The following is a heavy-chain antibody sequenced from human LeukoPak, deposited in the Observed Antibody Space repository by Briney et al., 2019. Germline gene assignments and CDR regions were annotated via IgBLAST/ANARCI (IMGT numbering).Heavy chain of an antibody. CDR2: IWYDGSNK. V-gene: IGHV3-33*01. J-gene: IGHJ4*02. D-gene: IGHD2-15*01. CDR3: ARAKLGYCSGGSCYSKDC. Sequence: GGSLRLSCAASGFTFSSYGMHWVRQAPGKGLEWVAVIWYDGSNKYYADSVKGRFTISRDNSKNTLYLQMNSLRAEDTAVYYCARAKLGYCSGGSCYSKDCWGQGTLVTVSS. CDR1: GFTFSSYG.